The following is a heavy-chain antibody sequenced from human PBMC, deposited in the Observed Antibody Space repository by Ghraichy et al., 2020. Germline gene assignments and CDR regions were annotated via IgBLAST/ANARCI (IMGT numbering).Heavy chain of an antibody. D-gene: IGHD3-10*01. CDR3: ARDRGFYGSGSYSRNYYYYYGMDV. Sequence: SETLSLTCTVSGGSISSYYWSWIRQPPGKGLEWIGYIYYSGSTNYNPSLKSRVTISVDTSKNQFSLKLSSVTAADTAVYYCARDRGFYGSGSYSRNYYYYYGMDVWGQGTTVTVSS. V-gene: IGHV4-59*01. J-gene: IGHJ6*02. CDR2: IYYSGST. CDR1: GGSISSYY.